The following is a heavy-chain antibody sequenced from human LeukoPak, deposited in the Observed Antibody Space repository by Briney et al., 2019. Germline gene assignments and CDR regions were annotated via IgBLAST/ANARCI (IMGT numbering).Heavy chain of an antibody. CDR2: IKQDGSEK. D-gene: IGHD2-2*01. J-gene: IGHJ4*02. CDR3: ARGYCSSTSCYSTGFKDY. V-gene: IGHV3-7*01. CDR1: GFTFTSYW. Sequence: PGVSLRLSCAASGFTFTSYWMHWVRHAPGKGLEWVANIKQDGSEKYYVDSVKGRFTISRDNAKNSLYLQMNSLRAEDTALYYCARGYCSSTSCYSTGFKDYWGQGTLVTVSS.